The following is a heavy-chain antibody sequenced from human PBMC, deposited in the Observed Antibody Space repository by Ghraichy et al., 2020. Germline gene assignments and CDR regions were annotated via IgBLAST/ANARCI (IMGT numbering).Heavy chain of an antibody. CDR1: GGSISSSSYY. CDR2: IYYSGST. CDR3: ARQAITVTTVKPDY. V-gene: IGHV4-39*01. J-gene: IGHJ4*02. D-gene: IGHD4-17*01. Sequence: SETLSLTCTVSGGSISSSSYYWGWIRQPPGKGLEWIGSIYYSGSTYYNPSLKSRVTISVDTSKNQFSLKLSSVTAADTAVYYCARQAITVTTVKPDYWGQGTLVTVSS.